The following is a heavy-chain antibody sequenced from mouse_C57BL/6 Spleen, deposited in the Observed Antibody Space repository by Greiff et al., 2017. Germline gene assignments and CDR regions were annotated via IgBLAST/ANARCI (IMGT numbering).Heavy chain of an antibody. CDR2: SSDGGSYT. V-gene: IGHV5-4*01. J-gene: IGHJ3*01. Sequence: EVHLVESGGGLVKPGGSLKLSCAASGFTFSSYAMSWVRQTPEKRLEWVATSSDGGSYTYYPDNVKGRFTISRDNAKNNLYLQMSHLKSEDTAMYYCARDPLYDYDAWFAYWGQGTLVTVSA. CDR3: ARDPLYDYDAWFAY. D-gene: IGHD2-4*01. CDR1: GFTFSSYA.